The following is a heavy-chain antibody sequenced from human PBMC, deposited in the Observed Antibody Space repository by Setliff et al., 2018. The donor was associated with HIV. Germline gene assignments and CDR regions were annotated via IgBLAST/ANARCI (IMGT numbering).Heavy chain of an antibody. Sequence: ASVKVSCKASGYTFTSYAVHWVRQAPGQGLEWVGWIHTNTGDPTYAQGFTGRFVFSFDTSVSTAYLQISGLKAEDTAVYYCATRGEQLYFYGMDVWGQGTTVTVSS. D-gene: IGHD1-26*01. CDR1: GYTFTSYA. J-gene: IGHJ6*02. CDR2: IHTNTGDP. V-gene: IGHV7-4-1*02. CDR3: ATRGEQLYFYGMDV.